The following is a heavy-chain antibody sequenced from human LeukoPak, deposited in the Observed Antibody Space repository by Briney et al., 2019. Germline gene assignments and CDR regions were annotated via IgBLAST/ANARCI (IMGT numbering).Heavy chain of an antibody. Sequence: SETLSLTCAVYGGSFSGYYWSWIRQPPGKGLEWIGEINHSGSTNYNPSPKSRVTISVDTSKNQFSLKLSSVTAADTAVYYCARDGYYYGSGSYYPPSYYFDYWGQGTLVTVSS. CDR2: INHSGST. V-gene: IGHV4-34*01. J-gene: IGHJ4*02. D-gene: IGHD3-10*01. CDR3: ARDGYYYGSGSYYPPSYYFDY. CDR1: GGSFSGYY.